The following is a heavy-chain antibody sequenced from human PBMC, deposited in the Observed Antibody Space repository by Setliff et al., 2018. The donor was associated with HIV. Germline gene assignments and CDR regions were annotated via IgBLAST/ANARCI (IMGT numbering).Heavy chain of an antibody. CDR1: GGSFSDYH. J-gene: IGHJ5*02. D-gene: IGHD6-6*01. CDR2: LNDSGST. V-gene: IGHV4-34*01. Sequence: LSLTCAVYGGSFSDYHWSWIRQAPRKRLEWIGELNDSGSTNYNPSLKSRVTISVDTSKNQFSLRLSSVTAADTAVYYCARGTKLVWGRWFDPWGQGTLVTVSS. CDR3: ARGTKLVWGRWFDP.